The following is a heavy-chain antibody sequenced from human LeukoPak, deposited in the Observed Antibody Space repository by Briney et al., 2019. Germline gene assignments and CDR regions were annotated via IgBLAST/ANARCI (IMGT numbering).Heavy chain of an antibody. CDR1: GFTFSDHH. CDR2: ISGSGDNT. V-gene: IGHV3-23*01. J-gene: IGHJ4*02. Sequence: GGSLRLSCAASGFTFSDHHMDWVRQAPGKGLEWVSGISGSGDNTYYADSVKGRFTISRDNSKNTLYVQVNSLGTEDTAAYYCARGSYYDSSGSFYFDYWGQGTLVTVSS. CDR3: ARGSYYDSSGSFYFDY. D-gene: IGHD3-22*01.